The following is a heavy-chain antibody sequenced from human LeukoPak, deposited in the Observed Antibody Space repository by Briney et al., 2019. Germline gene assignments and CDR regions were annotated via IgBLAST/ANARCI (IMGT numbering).Heavy chain of an antibody. V-gene: IGHV3-7*01. CDR1: GFVFTTYT. Sequence: PGGSPRLSCAASGFVFTTYTMSWVRQAPGKGLEWVANIKEDESERNYVDSVKGRFTISRDNAKNFMYLEMNSLRVEDTAIYYCTREYWGIDYWGQGVLVTVSS. CDR3: TREYWGIDY. D-gene: IGHD3-16*01. CDR2: IKEDESER. J-gene: IGHJ4*02.